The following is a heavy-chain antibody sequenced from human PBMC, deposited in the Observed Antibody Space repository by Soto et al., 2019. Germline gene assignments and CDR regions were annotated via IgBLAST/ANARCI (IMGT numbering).Heavy chain of an antibody. CDR1: GDCVSSNSAA. J-gene: IGHJ5*02. D-gene: IGHD2-15*01. Sequence: PSQTLSLTCAISGDCVSSNSAAWNWIRQSPSRGLEWLGRTYYRSKWYNDYAVSVKSRITINPDTSKNQFSLQLNSVTPEDTAVYYCAIELLPHPYNWFDPWGQGTLVTVSS. CDR3: AIELLPHPYNWFDP. V-gene: IGHV6-1*01. CDR2: TYYRSKWYN.